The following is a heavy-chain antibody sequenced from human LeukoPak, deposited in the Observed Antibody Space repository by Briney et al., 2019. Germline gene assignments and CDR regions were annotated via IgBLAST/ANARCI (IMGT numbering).Heavy chain of an antibody. CDR2: IVVGSGNT. CDR1: GFTFTSSA. CDR3: ALYYYGXGSYXNXDY. Sequence: SVKVSCKASGFTFTSSAMQWVRQARGQRLEWIGWIVVGSGNTNYAQKFQGRVTMTEDTSTDTAYMELSSLRSEDTAVYYCALYYYGXGSYXNXDYWXQGTLVT. D-gene: IGHD3-10*01. J-gene: IGHJ4*02. V-gene: IGHV1-58*02.